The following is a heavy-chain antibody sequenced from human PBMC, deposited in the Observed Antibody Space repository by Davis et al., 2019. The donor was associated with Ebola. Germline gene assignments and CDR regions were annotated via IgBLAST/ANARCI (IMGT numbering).Heavy chain of an antibody. CDR3: AKDRYSGSYPYYFDY. V-gene: IGHV3-23*01. CDR1: GFTFSSYA. J-gene: IGHJ4*02. D-gene: IGHD1-26*01. CDR2: ISGSGGST. Sequence: GGSLRLSCAASGFTFSSYAMTWVRQAPGKGLEWVSAISGSGGSTFYADSVKGRFTISRDNSKNTLFLLMNSLRAEDTAVYYCAKDRYSGSYPYYFDYWGQGTLVTVSS.